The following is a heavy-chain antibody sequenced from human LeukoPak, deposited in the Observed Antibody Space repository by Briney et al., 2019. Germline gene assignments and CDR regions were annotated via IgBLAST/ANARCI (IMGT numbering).Heavy chain of an antibody. Sequence: SETLSLTCTVSGGSIISYYWSWIRQPPGKGLEWIGYIYYSGSTNYNPSLKSRVTISVDTSKNQFSLKLSSVTAADTAVYYCARGYAYCGGDCFHFDYWGQGTLVTVSS. CDR2: IYYSGST. CDR1: GGSIISYY. J-gene: IGHJ4*02. V-gene: IGHV4-59*01. D-gene: IGHD2-21*02. CDR3: ARGYAYCGGDCFHFDY.